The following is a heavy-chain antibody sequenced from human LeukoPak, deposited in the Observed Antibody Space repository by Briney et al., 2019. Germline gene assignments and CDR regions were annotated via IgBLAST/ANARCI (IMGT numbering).Heavy chain of an antibody. J-gene: IGHJ4*02. D-gene: IGHD1-7*01. CDR1: GGSFSGYY. Sequence: SETLSLTCAVYGGSFSGYYWSWIRQPPGKGLEWIGEINHSGSTNYNPSLKSRVTISVDTSKNQFSLKLSSVTAADTAVCYCARGSPSYNWNYRGPGCYYFDYWGQGTLVTVSS. CDR3: ARGSPSYNWNYRGPGCYYFDY. V-gene: IGHV4-34*01. CDR2: INHSGST.